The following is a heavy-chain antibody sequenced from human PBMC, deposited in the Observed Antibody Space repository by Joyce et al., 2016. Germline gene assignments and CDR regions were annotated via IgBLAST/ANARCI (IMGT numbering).Heavy chain of an antibody. CDR3: ARLGDNGWYLWR. D-gene: IGHD6-19*01. V-gene: IGHV5-51*01. J-gene: IGHJ4*02. Sequence: EVQLVQSGAEVKKPGESLKISCKGSGYSFSTYWIGWVRQMPGKGLEWMGIIYPGDSDTKYSPSFQGQVTTSADKSISTAYLKGTSRKASDTAMYYCARLGDNGWYLWRWGQGTLVTVSS. CDR1: GYSFSTYW. CDR2: IYPGDSDT.